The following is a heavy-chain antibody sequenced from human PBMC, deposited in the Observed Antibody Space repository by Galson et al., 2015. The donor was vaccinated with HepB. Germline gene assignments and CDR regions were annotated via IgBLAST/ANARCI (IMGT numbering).Heavy chain of an antibody. Sequence: SVKVSCKASGYTFTGYYMHWVRQAPGQGLEWMGWINPNSGGTNYAQKFQGRVTMTRDTSISTAYMELSRLRSDDTAVYYCARDSQYYYDSSGYPLPPMGLDYYGMDVWGQGTTVTVSS. CDR2: INPNSGGT. V-gene: IGHV1-2*02. D-gene: IGHD3-22*01. CDR1: GYTFTGYY. J-gene: IGHJ6*02. CDR3: ARDSQYYYDSSGYPLPPMGLDYYGMDV.